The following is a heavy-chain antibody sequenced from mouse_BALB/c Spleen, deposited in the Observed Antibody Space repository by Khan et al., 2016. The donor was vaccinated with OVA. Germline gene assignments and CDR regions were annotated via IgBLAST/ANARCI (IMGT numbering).Heavy chain of an antibody. J-gene: IGHJ4*01. CDR3: ARCVDGSVYDYYAMDY. V-gene: IGHV5-6*01. Sequence: EVELVESGGDLVKPGGSLKLSCAASGFTFSSYGMSWVRQTPDKRLEWVAIISTSGRYTYYPDSVKGRITISRDNAKNTLYLTMSIRTSEATSMYYCARCVDGSVYDYYAMDYLGQGTSVTVSS. CDR2: ISTSGRYT. CDR1: GFTFSSYG. D-gene: IGHD1-1*01.